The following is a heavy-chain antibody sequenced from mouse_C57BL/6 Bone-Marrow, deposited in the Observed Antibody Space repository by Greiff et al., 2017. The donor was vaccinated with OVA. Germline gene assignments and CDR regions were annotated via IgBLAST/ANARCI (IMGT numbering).Heavy chain of an antibody. J-gene: IGHJ4*01. CDR1: GYTFTTYP. Sequence: VKLQESGAELVKPGASVKMSCKASGYTFTTYPIEWMKQNHGKSLEWIGNFHPYNDDTKYNEKFKGKATLTVEKSSSTVYLELSRLTSDDSAVYYCARGTTVAPYAMDYWGQGTSVTVSS. CDR2: FHPYNDDT. CDR3: ARGTTVAPYAMDY. D-gene: IGHD1-1*01. V-gene: IGHV1-47*01.